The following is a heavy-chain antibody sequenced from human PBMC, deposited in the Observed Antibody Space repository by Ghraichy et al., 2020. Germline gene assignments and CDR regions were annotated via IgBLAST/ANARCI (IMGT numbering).Heavy chain of an antibody. V-gene: IGHV1-18*01. J-gene: IGHJ4*02. D-gene: IGHD2-2*01. CDR1: GYTFTSYG. CDR3: ARDYCSSTSCSYCFDY. Sequence: VKVSCKASGYTFTSYGISWVRQAPGQGLEWMGWISAYNGNTNYAQKLQGRVTMTTDTSTSTAYMELRSLRSDDTAVYYCARDYCSSTSCSYCFDYWGQGTLVTVSS. CDR2: ISAYNGNT.